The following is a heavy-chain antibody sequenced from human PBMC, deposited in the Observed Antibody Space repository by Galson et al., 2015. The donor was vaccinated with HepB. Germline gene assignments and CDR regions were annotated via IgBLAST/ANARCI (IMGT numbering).Heavy chain of an antibody. D-gene: IGHD3-10*01. CDR1: GLTLRNYW. CDR3: ARQLLVGGGLDV. J-gene: IGHJ6*02. V-gene: IGHV3-33*08. Sequence: SLRLSCAASGLTLRNYWMSWVRQAPGKGLEWVAVIWYDESYKFYEDSLKGRFTVSRDNSKNTLFLQMNSLTSEDTAVYYCARQLLVGGGLDVWGQGTTVIVSS. CDR2: IWYDESYK.